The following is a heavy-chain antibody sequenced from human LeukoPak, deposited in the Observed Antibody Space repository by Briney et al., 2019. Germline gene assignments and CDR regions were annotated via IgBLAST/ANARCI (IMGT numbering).Heavy chain of an antibody. Sequence: SETPSLTCTVSGGSISSSSYYWGWIRQPPGKGLEWIGTIYYSGSTYYNPSLKSRVTISVDTSKNQFSLRLSSVTAADTAVFYCARRDGYNKEFDYWGQGTLVTVSS. J-gene: IGHJ4*02. V-gene: IGHV4-39*01. CDR2: IYYSGST. CDR1: GGSISSSSYY. CDR3: ARRDGYNKEFDY. D-gene: IGHD5-24*01.